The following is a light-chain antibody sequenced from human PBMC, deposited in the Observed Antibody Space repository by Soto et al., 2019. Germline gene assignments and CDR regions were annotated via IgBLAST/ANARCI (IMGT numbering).Light chain of an antibody. Sequence: YELTQPPSVSVSPGQTASITCSGDKLGDKYACWYQQKPGQSPVLVIYQDSKRPSGIPERFSGSNSGNTATLTISGTQAMDEADYYCQAWDSSTAVVFGGGTKLTVL. CDR3: QAWDSSTAVV. J-gene: IGLJ2*01. CDR2: QDS. V-gene: IGLV3-1*01. CDR1: KLGDKY.